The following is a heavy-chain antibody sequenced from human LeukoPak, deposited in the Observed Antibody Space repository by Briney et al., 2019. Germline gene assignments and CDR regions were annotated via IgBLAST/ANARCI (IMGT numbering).Heavy chain of an antibody. D-gene: IGHD3-3*01. Sequence: ASVKVSCKASGYTFTSYGISWVRQAPGQGLKWMGWISAYNGNTNYAQKLQGRVTMTTDTSTSTAYMELRSLRSDDTAVYYCARDCSAASNFWSGDRRPYFDYWGQGTLVTVSS. CDR2: ISAYNGNT. CDR3: ARDCSAASNFWSGDRRPYFDY. J-gene: IGHJ4*02. CDR1: GYTFTSYG. V-gene: IGHV1-18*01.